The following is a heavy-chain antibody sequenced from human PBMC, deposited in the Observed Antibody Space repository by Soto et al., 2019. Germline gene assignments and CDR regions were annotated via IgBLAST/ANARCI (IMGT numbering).Heavy chain of an antibody. Sequence: SVKVSCKASGGTFSSYAISWVRQAPGQGLEWMGGIIPIFGTANYAQKFQGRVTITADESASTAYMELSSLRSEDTAVYYCAREGLSTTVVTRTFDYWGQGTLVTVS. D-gene: IGHD4-17*01. J-gene: IGHJ4*02. V-gene: IGHV1-69*13. CDR1: GGTFSSYA. CDR2: IIPIFGTA. CDR3: AREGLSTTVVTRTFDY.